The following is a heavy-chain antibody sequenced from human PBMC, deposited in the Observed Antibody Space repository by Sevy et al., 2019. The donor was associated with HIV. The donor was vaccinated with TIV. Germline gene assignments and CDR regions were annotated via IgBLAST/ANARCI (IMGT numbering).Heavy chain of an antibody. J-gene: IGHJ4*02. V-gene: IGHV3-23*01. CDR1: GFAFYDYS. CDR3: AGEGCTRPHDY. Sequence: GGSLRLSCAASGFAFYDYSMSWIRQAPGKGLEWVATLSFGCGKINYADSVKGRFTISRDKSKNSFYLQMDNLRVADTALYYCAGEGCTRPHDYWGQGTRVTVSS. CDR2: LSFGCGKI. D-gene: IGHD2-8*01.